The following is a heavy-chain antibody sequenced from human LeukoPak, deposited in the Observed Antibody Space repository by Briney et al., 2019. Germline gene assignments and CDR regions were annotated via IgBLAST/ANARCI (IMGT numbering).Heavy chain of an antibody. CDR1: GFTFSSYA. D-gene: IGHD6-13*01. Sequence: PGGSLRLSCAASGFTFSSYAMSWVRQAPGKGLEWVSAISGSGGSTYYADPVKGRFTISRDNSKNTLYLQMNSLRAEDTAVYYCAKTAAAVPYRYYFDYWGQGTLVTVSS. CDR3: AKTAAAVPYRYYFDY. CDR2: ISGSGGST. J-gene: IGHJ4*02. V-gene: IGHV3-23*01.